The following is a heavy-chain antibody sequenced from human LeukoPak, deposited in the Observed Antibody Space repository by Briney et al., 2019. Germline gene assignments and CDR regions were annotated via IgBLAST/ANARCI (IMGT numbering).Heavy chain of an antibody. Sequence: GGSLRLSCAASGFTFSSYAMHWVRQAPGKGLEWVSAISYDGSNKYYADSVKGRFTISRDNSKNTLYLQMNSLRAEDTAAYYCARASSNVLMVYAFTSWGQGNLVTVSS. D-gene: IGHD2-8*01. CDR2: ISYDGSNK. J-gene: IGHJ1*01. V-gene: IGHV3-30*04. CDR1: GFTFSSYA. CDR3: ARASSNVLMVYAFTS.